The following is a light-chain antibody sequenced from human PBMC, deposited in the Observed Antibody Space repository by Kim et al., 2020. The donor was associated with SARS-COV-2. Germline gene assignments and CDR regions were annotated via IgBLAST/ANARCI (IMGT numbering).Light chain of an antibody. CDR2: GAS. J-gene: IGKJ3*01. CDR3: QQYGRSPFT. CDR1: QSVDSNS. V-gene: IGKV3-20*01. Sequence: PGERATLSCRASQSVDSNSLAWYQQKSGQAPRLLVYGASKRAIGVPDRISGSGSGTDFTLTIGRLEPEDFAVYYCQQYGRSPFTFGPGTKVDIK.